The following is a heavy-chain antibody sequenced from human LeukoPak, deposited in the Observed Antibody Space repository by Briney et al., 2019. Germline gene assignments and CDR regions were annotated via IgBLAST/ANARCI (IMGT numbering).Heavy chain of an antibody. CDR1: GYTFTSYG. CDR2: IIPIFGTA. CDR3: ARDYPYDSSGFNWFDP. D-gene: IGHD3-22*01. J-gene: IGHJ5*02. V-gene: IGHV1-69*13. Sequence: SVKVSCKASGYTFTSYGISWVRQAPGQGLEWMGGIIPIFGTANYAQKFQGRVTITADESTSTAYMELSSLRSEDTAVYYCARDYPYDSSGFNWFDPWGQGTLVTVSS.